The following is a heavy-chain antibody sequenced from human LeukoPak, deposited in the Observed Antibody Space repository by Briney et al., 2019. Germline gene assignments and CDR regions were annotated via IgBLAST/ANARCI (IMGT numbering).Heavy chain of an antibody. CDR3: AREKTLVSYFDY. D-gene: IGHD2-8*02. J-gene: IGHJ4*02. V-gene: IGHV3-53*05. CDR1: GFTVSSNY. CDR2: IYSGGST. Sequence: GGSLRLSCAASGFTVSSNYMSWVRQAPGKGLEWVSVIYSGGSTYYADSVKGRFTISRDNSKNTVYLQMNSLRPEDTAVYYCAREKTLVSYFDYWGQGTLVTVSS.